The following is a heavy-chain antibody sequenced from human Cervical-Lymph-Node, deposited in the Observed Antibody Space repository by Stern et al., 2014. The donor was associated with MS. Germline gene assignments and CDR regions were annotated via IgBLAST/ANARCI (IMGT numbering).Heavy chain of an antibody. CDR2: IYPGDSDT. D-gene: IGHD1-1*01. V-gene: IGHV5-51*03. CDR1: GYRFTTYW. Sequence: VQLVESGIEVKKPGESLKISCKGSGYRFTTYWIAWVRQMPGKGLEWMGIIYPGDSDTTYSPSFQGQVTISADKSITTAYLQWSSLKASDTAIYYCAKESWNDDVFDIGGQGTMVPVSS. J-gene: IGHJ3*02. CDR3: AKESWNDDVFDI.